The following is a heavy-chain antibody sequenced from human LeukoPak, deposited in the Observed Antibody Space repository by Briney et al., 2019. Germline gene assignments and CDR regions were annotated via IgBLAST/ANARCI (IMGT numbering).Heavy chain of an antibody. CDR3: ARGDGAYCGGDCYWGPFDY. Sequence: ASVKVSCKASGGTFSSYAISWVRQAPGQGLEWMGGIIPIFSTANYAQKFQGRVTITADESTSTAYMELSSLRSEDTAVYYCARGDGAYCGGDCYWGPFDYWGQGTLVTVSS. D-gene: IGHD2-21*02. CDR2: IIPIFSTA. V-gene: IGHV1-69*13. CDR1: GGTFSSYA. J-gene: IGHJ4*02.